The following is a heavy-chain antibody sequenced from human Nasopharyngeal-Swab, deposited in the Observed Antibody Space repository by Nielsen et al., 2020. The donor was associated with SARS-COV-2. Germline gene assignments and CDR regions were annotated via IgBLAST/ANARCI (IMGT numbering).Heavy chain of an antibody. J-gene: IGHJ5*02. CDR1: GFTFSSYS. V-gene: IGHV3-21*01. Sequence: GGSLRLSCAASGFTFSSYSMNWVRQAPGKGLEWVSSISSSSSYIYYADSVKGRFTISRDNAKNSLYLQMNSLRAEDTAVYYCARKGLYDSSGYPFDPWGQGTLVTVSS. CDR3: ARKGLYDSSGYPFDP. D-gene: IGHD3-22*01. CDR2: ISSSSSYI.